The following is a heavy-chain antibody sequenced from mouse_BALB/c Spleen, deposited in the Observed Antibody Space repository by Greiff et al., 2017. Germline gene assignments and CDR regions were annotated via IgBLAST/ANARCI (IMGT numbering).Heavy chain of an antibody. Sequence: EVKLVESGAELVKPGASVKLSCTASGFNIKDTYMHWVKQRPEQGLEWIGRIDPANGNTKYDPKFQGKATITADTSSNTAYLQLSSLTSEDTAVYYCAREEVRRDYFDYWGQGTTLTVSS. V-gene: IGHV14-3*02. J-gene: IGHJ2*01. CDR2: IDPANGNT. CDR3: AREEVRRDYFDY. D-gene: IGHD2-14*01. CDR1: GFNIKDTY.